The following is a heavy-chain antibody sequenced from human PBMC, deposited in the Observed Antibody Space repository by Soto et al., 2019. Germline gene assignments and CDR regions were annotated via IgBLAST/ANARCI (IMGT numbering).Heavy chain of an antibody. Sequence: QLQLQESGPGLVKPSETLSLTCTVSGGSISSSSYYWGWIRQTPGKGLAWIGSIYYSGSTDYNPSLKSRVTISVDTYKNQLSPTVSSVTASDTAVYYSARQGSRRLWVLGGDYYFDYGCQGTMVAVAS. D-gene: IGHD5-18*01. CDR3: ARQGSRRLWVLGGDYYFDY. CDR2: IYYSGST. V-gene: IGHV4-39*01. J-gene: IGHJ4*02. CDR1: GGSISSSSYY.